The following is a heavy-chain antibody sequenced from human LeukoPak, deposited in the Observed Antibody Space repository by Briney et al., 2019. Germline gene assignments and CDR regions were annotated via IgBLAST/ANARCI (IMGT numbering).Heavy chain of an antibody. CDR3: ARDVFADSSGGSFDF. Sequence: GRSLRLSCAASGFSFDTHGMRWVRQAPGKGLEWVAVIWYDGSKKYYADSVKGRFTISRDNSKKSLFLQMNSLRAEGTALYYCARDVFADSSGGSFDFWGQGTLVTVSS. CDR2: IWYDGSKK. CDR1: GFSFDTHG. J-gene: IGHJ4*02. V-gene: IGHV3-33*01. D-gene: IGHD3-16*01.